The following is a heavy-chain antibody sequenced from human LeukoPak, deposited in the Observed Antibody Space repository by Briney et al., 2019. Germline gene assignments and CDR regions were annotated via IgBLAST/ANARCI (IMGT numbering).Heavy chain of an antibody. CDR1: GGSIDSFS. V-gene: IGHV4-59*01. Sequence: KASETLSLTCTVSGGSIDSFSWNWIRQPPGKGLEWIGSVYYSGSTNYNPSLKSRATISVDTSKNQFSLKLSSVTAADTAVYYCARYLTYYYGSSGYYHFDYWGQGTPITVSS. J-gene: IGHJ4*02. CDR2: VYYSGST. CDR3: ARYLTYYYGSSGYYHFDY. D-gene: IGHD3-22*01.